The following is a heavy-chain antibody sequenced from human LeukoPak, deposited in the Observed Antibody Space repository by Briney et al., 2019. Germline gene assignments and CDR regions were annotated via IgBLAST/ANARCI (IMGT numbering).Heavy chain of an antibody. CDR3: ARDQVGD. V-gene: IGHV3-30*03. D-gene: IGHD3-10*01. Sequence: GGSLRLSCAASVFTFSTYSMHWVRQAPGKGLEWVAVISYDGNNKYYADSVKGRFTISGDNSKNTLYLQINSLRTEDTAMYYCARDQVGDWGQGTLVIVSS. J-gene: IGHJ4*02. CDR2: ISYDGNNK. CDR1: VFTFSTYS.